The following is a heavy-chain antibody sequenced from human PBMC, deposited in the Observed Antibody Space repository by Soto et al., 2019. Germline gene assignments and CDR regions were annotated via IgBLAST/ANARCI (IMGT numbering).Heavy chain of an antibody. CDR2: IYYSGST. D-gene: IGHD3-10*01. J-gene: IGHJ6*02. V-gene: IGHV4-59*01. CDR3: ARDRITMVRGVIKHYYYYGMDV. Sequence: TSETLSLTCTVSGGSISSYYWSWIRQPPGKGLEWIGYIYYSGSTNYNPSLKSRVTISVDTSKNQFSLKLSSVTAADTAVYYCARDRITMVRGVIKHYYYYGMDVWGQGTTVTVSS. CDR1: GGSISSYY.